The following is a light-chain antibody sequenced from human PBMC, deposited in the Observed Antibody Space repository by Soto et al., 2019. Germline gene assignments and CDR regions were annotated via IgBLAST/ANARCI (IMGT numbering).Light chain of an antibody. CDR3: QQYGSSPPT. V-gene: IGKV3-20*01. CDR1: QSVISNY. Sequence: PGERATLSCRASQSVISNYLAWYQRKPGQAPRLLIYGASSRAIDIPNRFSGSGSGTDFTLTITRLEPEDFAVYYCQQYGSSPPTFGQGTKVEI. CDR2: GAS. J-gene: IGKJ1*01.